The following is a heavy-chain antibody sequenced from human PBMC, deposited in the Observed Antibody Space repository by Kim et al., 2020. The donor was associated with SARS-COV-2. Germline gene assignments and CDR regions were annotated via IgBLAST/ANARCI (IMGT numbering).Heavy chain of an antibody. CDR3: ARGFYYCSGRS. J-gene: IGHJ5*02. V-gene: IGHV3-74*01. D-gene: IGHD3-10*01. CDR2: IKGDGTTT. CDR1: GFTFSSYW. Sequence: GGSLRLSCAASGFTFSSYWMDWVRQAPGKGLVWVSRIKGDGTTTSYADSVKGRFTISRDNAKNTLYLQMNSLRAEDTSVYYCARGFYYCSGRSWGQGTLV.